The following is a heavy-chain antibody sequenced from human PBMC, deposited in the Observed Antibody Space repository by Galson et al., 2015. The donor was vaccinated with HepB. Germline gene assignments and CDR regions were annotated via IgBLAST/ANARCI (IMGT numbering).Heavy chain of an antibody. Sequence: SETLSLTCTVSGGSISSSSYYWGWIRQPPGKGLEWIGSIYYSGSTYYNPSLKSRVTISVDTSKNQFSLKLSSVTAADTAVYYCARLGGATDDYWGQGTLVTVSS. D-gene: IGHD1-26*01. J-gene: IGHJ4*02. CDR3: ARLGGATDDY. CDR2: IYYSGST. CDR1: GGSISSSSYY. V-gene: IGHV4-39*01.